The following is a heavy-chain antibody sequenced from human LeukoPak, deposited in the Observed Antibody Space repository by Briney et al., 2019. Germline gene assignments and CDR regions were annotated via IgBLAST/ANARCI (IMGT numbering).Heavy chain of an antibody. V-gene: IGHV4-59*08. D-gene: IGHD2-2*01. Sequence: NSSETLSLTCTVSGGSISRYYWSWTRQPPGKGLEWIGHIYYSGSTNHNPSLRSRVTTSVDTSKNQFSLKLSSVTAADTAVYYCARGKYQLDYWGQGTLVTVSS. CDR2: IYYSGST. CDR3: ARGKYQLDY. CDR1: GGSISRYY. J-gene: IGHJ4*02.